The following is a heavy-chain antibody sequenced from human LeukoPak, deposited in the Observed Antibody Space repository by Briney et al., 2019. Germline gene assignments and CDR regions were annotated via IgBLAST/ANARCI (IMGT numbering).Heavy chain of an antibody. CDR1: GFTFTSHD. V-gene: IGHV3-23*01. CDR3: AKDSTRTGTNYFDF. CDR2: VSASGGRT. D-gene: IGHD1-1*01. J-gene: IGHJ4*02. Sequence: GGSLRLSCAASGFTFTSHDMSWVRLAPGKGLDWVSAVSASGGRTYDADSVKGRFTISRDNSKNTVYLQMNSLRAEDTAVYYCAKDSTRTGTNYFDFWGQGTLVTVSS.